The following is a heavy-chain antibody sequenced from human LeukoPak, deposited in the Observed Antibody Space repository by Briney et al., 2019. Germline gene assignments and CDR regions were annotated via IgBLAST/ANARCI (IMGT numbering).Heavy chain of an antibody. CDR3: ARTDGLWFGELTPGD. D-gene: IGHD3-10*01. CDR2: IYYSGST. V-gene: IGHV4-31*03. CDR1: GSSISSGGYY. J-gene: IGHJ4*02. Sequence: SQTLSLTCTVSGSSISSGGYYWSWIRQHPGKGLEWIGYIYYSGSTYYNPSLKSRVTISVDTSKNQFSLKLSSVTAADTAVYYCARTDGLWFGELTPGDWGQGTLVTVSS.